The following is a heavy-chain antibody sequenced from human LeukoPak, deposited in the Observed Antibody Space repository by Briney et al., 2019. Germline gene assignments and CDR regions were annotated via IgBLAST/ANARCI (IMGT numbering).Heavy chain of an antibody. D-gene: IGHD2-15*01. V-gene: IGHV3-23*01. CDR1: GFTLSNYW. Sequence: GGSLRLSCAASGFTLSNYWMHWVRQAPGKGLEWVSAISGSGGSAYYADSVKGRFTISRDNSKNTLYLQMNSLRAEDTAVYYCAKFAVVAAKYYFDYWGQGTLVTVSS. CDR3: AKFAVVAAKYYFDY. CDR2: ISGSGGSA. J-gene: IGHJ4*02.